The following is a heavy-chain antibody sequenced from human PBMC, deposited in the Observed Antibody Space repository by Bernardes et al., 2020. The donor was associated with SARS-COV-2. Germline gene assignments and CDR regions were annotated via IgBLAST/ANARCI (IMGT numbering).Heavy chain of an antibody. V-gene: IGHV3-13*01. D-gene: IGHD6-13*01. CDR3: ARGAPTGSWFGFDP. Sequence: GGSLRLSCAASGFTFSTYDMHWVRQTTGKGLEWVSGIGAAGDTYYPDSVKGRFTISREKAMNSLFLQMNSLRAGDTAVYYCARGAPTGSWFGFDPWGQGTLVTVSS. CDR1: GFTFSTYD. CDR2: IGAAGDT. J-gene: IGHJ5*02.